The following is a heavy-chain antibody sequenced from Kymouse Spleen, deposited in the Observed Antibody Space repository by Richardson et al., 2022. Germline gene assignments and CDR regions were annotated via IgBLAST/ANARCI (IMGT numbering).Heavy chain of an antibody. CDR1: GFTFDDYA. V-gene: IGHV3-9*01. CDR2: ISWNSGSI. D-gene: IGHD1-26*01. Sequence: EVQLVESGGGLVQPGRSLRLSCAASGFTFDDYAMHWVRQAPGKGLEWVSGISWNSGSIGYADSVKGRFTISRDNAKNSLYLQMNSLRAEDTALYYCAKEGGSYYYYGMDVWGQGTTVTVSS. CDR3: AKEGGSYYYYGMDV. J-gene: IGHJ6*02.